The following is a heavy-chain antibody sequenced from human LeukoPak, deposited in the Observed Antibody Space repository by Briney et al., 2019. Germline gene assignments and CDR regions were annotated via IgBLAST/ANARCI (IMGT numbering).Heavy chain of an antibody. CDR3: AREEIAVAGTAQTVKEYYFDY. D-gene: IGHD6-19*01. J-gene: IGHJ4*02. V-gene: IGHV1-2*02. Sequence: GASVSPSRKVSGYTFTGYYMHWVRQAPGQGLEWMGWINPNSGGTNYAQKLQGRVPMQRHPDIRTAYMELSRLTSDDTAVYYCAREEIAVAGTAQTVKEYYFDYWGGDTGDRV. CDR1: GYTFTGYY. CDR2: INPNSGGT.